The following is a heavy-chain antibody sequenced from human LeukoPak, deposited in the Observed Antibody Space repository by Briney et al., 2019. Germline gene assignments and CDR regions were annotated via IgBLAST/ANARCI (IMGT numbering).Heavy chain of an antibody. D-gene: IGHD6-13*01. V-gene: IGHV4-59*08. Sequence: PSETLSLTCTVSGGSISSYYWSWIRQPPGEGLEWIGYIYYSGGTNYNPSLKSRVTISVDTSKNQFSLKLSSVTAADTAVYYCARRSIAAAVKSYYYYMDVWGKGTTVTVSS. CDR1: GGSISSYY. J-gene: IGHJ6*03. CDR3: ARRSIAAAVKSYYYYMDV. CDR2: IYYSGGT.